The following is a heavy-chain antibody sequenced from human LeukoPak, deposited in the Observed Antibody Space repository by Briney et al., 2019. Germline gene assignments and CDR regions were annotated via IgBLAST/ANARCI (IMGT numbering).Heavy chain of an antibody. CDR2: FDPEDGET. D-gene: IGHD3-9*01. CDR1: GYTLTELS. J-gene: IGHJ4*02. CDR3: TTDKCTGCRGRYFR. Sequence: ASVKVSCKVSGYTLTELSMHWVRQAPGKGLEWMGGFDPEDGETIYAQKFQGRVTMTEDTSTDTAYMELSSLRSEDTAVYYCTTDKCTGCRGRYFRWGQGTLVTVSS. V-gene: IGHV1-24*01.